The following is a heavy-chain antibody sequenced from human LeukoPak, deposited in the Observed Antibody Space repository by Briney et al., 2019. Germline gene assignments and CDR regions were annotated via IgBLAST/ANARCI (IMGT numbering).Heavy chain of an antibody. V-gene: IGHV5-51*01. CDR2: IYPGDSDT. CDR3: ARRRHYYDSSGYYEDAFDI. Sequence: GESLKISCKGSGYSFTSYWIGWVRQMPGKGLEWMGIIYPGDSDTRYSPSFQGQVTISADRSISTAYLQWSSLKASDTAMYYCARRRHYYDSSGYYEDAFDIWGQGTMVTVSS. CDR1: GYSFTSYW. J-gene: IGHJ3*02. D-gene: IGHD3-22*01.